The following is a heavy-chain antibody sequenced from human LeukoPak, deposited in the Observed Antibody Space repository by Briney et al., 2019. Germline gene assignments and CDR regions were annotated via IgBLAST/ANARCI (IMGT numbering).Heavy chain of an antibody. V-gene: IGHV1-69*13. J-gene: IGHJ5*02. CDR2: IIPIFGTA. CDR3: ARDRNPSDIAVVPAAIDAGWFDP. Sequence: SVKVSCKASGGTFSSYAISWVRQAPGQGLEWMGGIIPIFGTANYAQKFQGRVTITADESTSTAYMELSSLRSEDTAVYYCARDRNPSDIAVVPAAIDAGWFDPWGQGTLVTVSS. D-gene: IGHD2-2*02. CDR1: GGTFSSYA.